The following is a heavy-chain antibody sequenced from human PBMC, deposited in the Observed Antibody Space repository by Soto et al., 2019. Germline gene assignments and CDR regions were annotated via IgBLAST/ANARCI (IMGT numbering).Heavy chain of an antibody. CDR3: ARDFYGSGSFYKSDYYFGMDV. J-gene: IGHJ6*02. D-gene: IGHD3-10*01. CDR2: ISHSGST. CDR1: GASINSGGCY. Sequence: QVQLQESGPGLVKPSQTLSLTCTVSGASINSGGCYWTWIRQHPGKGQEWMGYISHSGSTYYNPSLKSRVTLLTDTSKDQFSLNLNSVTAADTAVYSCARDFYGSGSFYKSDYYFGMDVWGQGTTVTVSS. V-gene: IGHV4-31*03.